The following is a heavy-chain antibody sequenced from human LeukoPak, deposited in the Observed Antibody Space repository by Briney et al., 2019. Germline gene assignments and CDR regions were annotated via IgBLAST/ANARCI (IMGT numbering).Heavy chain of an antibody. D-gene: IGHD4/OR15-4a*01. J-gene: IGHJ3*02. CDR1: GGSISSYY. Sequence: SETLSLTCTVSGGSISSYYWSWIRQPPGKGLEWIGYIYSGGNTNYSPSLKSRVSISVDTSKNQFSLTAADTAVYYCARDSGNLRTIDAFDMWGQGTMVTVSS. CDR2: IYSGGNT. V-gene: IGHV4-59*01. CDR3: ARDSGNLRTIDAFDM.